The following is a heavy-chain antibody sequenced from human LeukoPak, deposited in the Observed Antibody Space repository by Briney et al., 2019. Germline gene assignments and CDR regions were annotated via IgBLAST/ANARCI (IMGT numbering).Heavy chain of an antibody. V-gene: IGHV3-9*01. CDR1: GFTFDDYA. D-gene: IGHD4-17*01. J-gene: IGHJ4*02. CDR2: ISWNSGSI. Sequence: GGSLRLSCAASGFTFDDYAMHWVRQAPGKGLEWVSGISWNSGSIGYADSVKGRFTISRDNAKNSLYLQMNSLRAEDTALYYCAKGAYYGDHYYFDYWGQGTLVTVSS. CDR3: AKGAYYGDHYYFDY.